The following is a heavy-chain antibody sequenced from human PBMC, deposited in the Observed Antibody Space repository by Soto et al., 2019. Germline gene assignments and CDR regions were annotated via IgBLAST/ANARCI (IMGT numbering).Heavy chain of an antibody. Sequence: PGGSLRLSCAASGFTFSNAWINWVRQAPGKGLEWVGRIKSKTDGGTTDYAEPVKGRFAISRDDSNNMVYLQRNSLKIEDTAVYYCTTDSYSTIIIVRFDYWGHGTLVTVSS. J-gene: IGHJ4*01. CDR1: GFTFSNAW. D-gene: IGHD3-22*01. CDR2: IKSKTDGGTT. V-gene: IGHV3-15*07. CDR3: TTDSYSTIIIVRFDY.